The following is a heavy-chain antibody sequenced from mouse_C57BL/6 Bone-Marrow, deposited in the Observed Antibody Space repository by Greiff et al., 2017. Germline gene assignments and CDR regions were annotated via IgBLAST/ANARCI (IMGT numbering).Heavy chain of an antibody. CDR3: ARDSLWYFDV. V-gene: IGHV3-6*01. J-gene: IGHJ1*03. CDR1: GYSITSGYY. D-gene: IGHD6-2*01. CDR2: ISYDGSN. Sequence: ESGPGLVKPSQSLSLTCSVTGYSITSGYYWNWIRQFPGNKLEWMGYISYDGSNNYNPFLKNRISITRDTSKNQFFLKLNSVTTEDTATYYCARDSLWYFDVWGTGTTVTVSA.